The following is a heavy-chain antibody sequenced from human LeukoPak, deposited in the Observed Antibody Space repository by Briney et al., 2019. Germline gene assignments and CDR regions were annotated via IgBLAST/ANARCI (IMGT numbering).Heavy chain of an antibody. J-gene: IGHJ4*02. CDR2: ICYSGST. CDR1: GGSVSSYY. CDR3: ASLRGYSGYDPFDY. Sequence: PSETLSLTCTVSGGSVSSYYWTWIRQPPGKGLEWLGYICYSGSTNYNPSLKSRVTISVDTSKNQFSLKLSSVTAADTAVYYCASLRGYSGYDPFDYWGQGALVTVSS. D-gene: IGHD5-12*01. V-gene: IGHV4-59*08.